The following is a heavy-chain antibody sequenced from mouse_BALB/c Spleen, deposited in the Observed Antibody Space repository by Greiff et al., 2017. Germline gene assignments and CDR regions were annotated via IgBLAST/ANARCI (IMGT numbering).Heavy chain of an antibody. V-gene: IGHV5-6*01. J-gene: IGHJ4*01. D-gene: IGHD2-3*01. CDR2: ISSGGSYT. CDR1: GFTFSSYG. Sequence: EVMLVESGGDLVKPGGSLKLSCAASGFTFSSYGMSWVRQTPDKRLEWVATISSGGSYTYYPDSVKGRFTISRDNAKNTLYLQMSSLKSEDTAMYYCARQGNDGYYSGGAMDDWGQGTSVTVSS. CDR3: ARQGNDGYYSGGAMDD.